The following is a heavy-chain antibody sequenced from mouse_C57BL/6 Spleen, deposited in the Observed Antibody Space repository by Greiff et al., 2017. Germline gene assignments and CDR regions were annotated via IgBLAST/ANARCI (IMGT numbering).Heavy chain of an antibody. CDR2: IRNKANGYTT. CDR1: GFTFTDYY. V-gene: IGHV7-3*01. J-gene: IGHJ4*01. D-gene: IGHD1-1*01. Sequence: EVKLMESGGGLVQPGGSLSLSCAASGFTFTDYYMSWVRQPPGKALEWLGFIRNKANGYTTEYSASVKGRFTISRDTSQSILYLQMNALRAEDSATYYCARHYGSSPMDYWGQGTSVTVSS. CDR3: ARHYGSSPMDY.